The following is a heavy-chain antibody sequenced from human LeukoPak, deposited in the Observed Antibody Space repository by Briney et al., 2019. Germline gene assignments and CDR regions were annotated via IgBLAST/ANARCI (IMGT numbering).Heavy chain of an antibody. V-gene: IGHV5-51*01. CDR1: GYSFTSYW. J-gene: IGHJ5*02. D-gene: IGHD2-15*01. Sequence: GESLKISCKGSGYSFTSYWIGWVRQMPGKGLEWMGIIYPGDSDTRYSPSFQGQVTISADKSISTAYLQWSSLKASDTAMYYCARDTGYCSGGSCYVNWFDTWGQGTLVTVSS. CDR3: ARDTGYCSGGSCYVNWFDT. CDR2: IYPGDSDT.